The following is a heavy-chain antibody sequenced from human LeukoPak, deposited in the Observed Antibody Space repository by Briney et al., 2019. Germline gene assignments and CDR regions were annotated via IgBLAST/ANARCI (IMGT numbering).Heavy chain of an antibody. V-gene: IGHV4-30-4*08. J-gene: IGHJ3*02. Sequence: PSQTLSLTCTVSGGSFSSGDYYWSWIRQPPGKGLEWIGYIYYSGSTYYNPSLKSRLTISVDTSKNQFSLKLSSVTAADTAVYYCARAPRTPGWGFHAFDIWGQGTMVTVSS. CDR3: ARAPRTPGWGFHAFDI. CDR1: GGSFSSGDYY. D-gene: IGHD3-16*01. CDR2: IYYSGST.